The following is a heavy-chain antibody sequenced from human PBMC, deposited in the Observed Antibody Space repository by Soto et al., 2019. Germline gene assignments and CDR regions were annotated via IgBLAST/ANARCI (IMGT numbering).Heavy chain of an antibody. CDR3: ARHGTALRRYYYYYGLDV. D-gene: IGHD6-13*01. V-gene: IGHV5-51*01. CDR1: GYNFTPYW. Sequence: PGESLKISCKGSGYNFTPYWIAWVRQMPGKGLEWMGIIYPGDSETRYSPSFQGQVTISADKSISPAYLQWSSLLASDTAMYYCARHGTALRRYYYYYGLDVWGQGTTVTVSS. CDR2: IYPGDSET. J-gene: IGHJ6*02.